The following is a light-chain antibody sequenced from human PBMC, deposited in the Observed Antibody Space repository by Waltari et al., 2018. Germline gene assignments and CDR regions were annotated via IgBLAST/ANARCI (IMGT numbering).Light chain of an antibody. CDR1: QSVSSN. Sequence: EIVMTQSPATLSVSPEERSTFSCRASQSVSSNLAWYQQKPGQAPRLLIYGPSTRATGSPARFSGSGSGTEFTLTISSLQSEDFAVYNCQQYNNWPRGTFGEGTRREIK. CDR3: QQYNNWPRGT. CDR2: GPS. J-gene: IGKJ5*01. V-gene: IGKV3-15*01.